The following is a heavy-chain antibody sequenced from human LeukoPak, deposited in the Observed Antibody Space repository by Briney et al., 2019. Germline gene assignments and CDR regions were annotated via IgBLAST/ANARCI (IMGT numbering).Heavy chain of an antibody. J-gene: IGHJ3*02. V-gene: IGHV5-51*01. CDR3: ARLLERNSWIVVVKGGAFDI. CDR1: GYSFTSYW. Sequence: GESLKISCKGSGYSFTSYWIGWVRQMPGKGLEWMGIIYPGDSDTRYSPSFQGQVTISADKSISTAYLQWSSLKASGTAMYYCARLLERNSWIVVVKGGAFDIWGQGTMVTVSS. D-gene: IGHD3-22*01. CDR2: IYPGDSDT.